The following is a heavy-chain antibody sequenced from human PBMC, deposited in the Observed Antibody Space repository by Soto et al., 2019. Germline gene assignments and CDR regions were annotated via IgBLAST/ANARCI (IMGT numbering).Heavy chain of an antibody. Sequence: EVQLVESGGGLVQPGGSLRLACAASGLTVSPNPMSWVRQAPGKGLEWVSGIYTGGGTHYADSVKGRFTISRDNSKNTVNLQMNSLRPEDTAVYYCARDGSGHWGQGTLVTVSS. CDR1: GLTVSPNP. J-gene: IGHJ4*02. V-gene: IGHV3-66*01. CDR2: IYTGGGT. CDR3: ARDGSGH.